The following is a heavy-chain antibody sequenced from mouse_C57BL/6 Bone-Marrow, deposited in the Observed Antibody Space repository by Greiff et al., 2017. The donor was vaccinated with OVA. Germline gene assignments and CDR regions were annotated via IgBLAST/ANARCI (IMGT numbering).Heavy chain of an antibody. V-gene: IGHV1-80*01. J-gene: IGHJ2*01. CDR1: GYAFSSYW. CDR2: IYPGDGDT. CDR3: ARRGVVATKVLDY. D-gene: IGHD1-1*01. Sequence: QVQLKESGAELVKPGASVKISCKASGYAFSSYWMNWVKQRPGKGLEWIGQIYPGDGDTNYNGKFKGKATLTADKSSSTAYMQLSSLTSEDSAVYFCARRGVVATKVLDYWGQGTTLTVSS.